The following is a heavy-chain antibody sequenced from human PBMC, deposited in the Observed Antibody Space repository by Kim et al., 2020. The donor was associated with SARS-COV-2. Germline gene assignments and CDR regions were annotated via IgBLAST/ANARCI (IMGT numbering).Heavy chain of an antibody. Sequence: ASVKVSCKASGYTFTGYYMHWVRQAPGQGLEWMGWINPNRGGTNYAQKFQGRVTMTRDTSISTAYMELSRLRSDDTAVYYCARFQGYCSSTSCYRGYYYYGMDVWGQGTTVTVSS. J-gene: IGHJ6*02. CDR2: INPNRGGT. D-gene: IGHD2-2*01. CDR1: GYTFTGYY. V-gene: IGHV1-2*02. CDR3: ARFQGYCSSTSCYRGYYYYGMDV.